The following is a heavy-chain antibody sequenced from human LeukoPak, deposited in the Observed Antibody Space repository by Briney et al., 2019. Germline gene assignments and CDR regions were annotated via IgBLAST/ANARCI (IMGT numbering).Heavy chain of an antibody. CDR3: ARSLLRVVDYYYYYMDV. CDR2: IIPIFGTA. J-gene: IGHJ6*03. D-gene: IGHD2/OR15-2a*01. V-gene: IGHV1-69*13. Sequence: GASVKVSCKASGGTLSSYAISWVRQAPGQGLEWMGGIIPIFGTANYAQKFQGRVTITADESTSTAYMELSSLRSEDTAVYYCARSLLRVVDYYYYYMDVWGKGTTVTVSS. CDR1: GGTLSSYA.